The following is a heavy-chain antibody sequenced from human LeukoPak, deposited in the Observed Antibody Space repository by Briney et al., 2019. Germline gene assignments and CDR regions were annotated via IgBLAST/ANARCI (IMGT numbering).Heavy chain of an antibody. Sequence: GGSLRLSCAASGFTFSSYGIHWVRQAPGKGLEWVAVISYDGSYKYYEDSVKGRFTISRDNAKNSLYLQMNSLRAEDTAVYYCARDERGLYSSSWYLDAFDIWGQGTMVTVSS. D-gene: IGHD6-13*01. J-gene: IGHJ3*02. CDR1: GFTFSSYG. V-gene: IGHV3-30*03. CDR3: ARDERGLYSSSWYLDAFDI. CDR2: ISYDGSYK.